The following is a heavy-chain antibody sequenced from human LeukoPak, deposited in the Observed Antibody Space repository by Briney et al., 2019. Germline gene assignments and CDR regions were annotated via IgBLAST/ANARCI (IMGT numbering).Heavy chain of an antibody. J-gene: IGHJ4*02. CDR1: GFTFSSYS. CDR3: ARDREYSYGPPDLGY. V-gene: IGHV3-21*01. D-gene: IGHD5-18*01. CDR2: ISSSSSYI. Sequence: PGGSLRLSCAASGFTFSSYSMNWVLQAPGKGLEWVSSISSSSSYIYYADSVKGRFTISRDNAKNSLYLQMNSLRAEDTAVYYCARDREYSYGPPDLGYWGQGTLVTVSS.